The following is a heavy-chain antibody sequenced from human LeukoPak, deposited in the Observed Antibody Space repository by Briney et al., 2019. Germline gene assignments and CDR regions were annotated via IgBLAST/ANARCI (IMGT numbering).Heavy chain of an antibody. Sequence: ASVKVSCKASGYTFSGYYMHWVRQAPGQGLEWMGWINPNSGGTNYAQKFQGRVTMTRDTSISTAYMELSRLRSDDTAVYYCARVRRVSQTVTTHYYYYYMDVWGKGTTVTVSS. CDR1: GYTFSGYY. V-gene: IGHV1-2*02. CDR3: ARVRRVSQTVTTHYYYYYMDV. D-gene: IGHD4-11*01. J-gene: IGHJ6*03. CDR2: INPNSGGT.